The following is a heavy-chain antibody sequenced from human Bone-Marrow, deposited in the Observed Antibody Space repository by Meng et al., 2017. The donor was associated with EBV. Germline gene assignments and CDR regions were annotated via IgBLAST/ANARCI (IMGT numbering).Heavy chain of an antibody. J-gene: IGHJ5*02. Sequence: QRQLQDSDPGLVTPSETLSLHCTVSGVSITTYTSYWGWIRQPPGKGLEWIGTIYHSGTTYYNPSLQSRVTISVDTSKNQFSLKMNSVTAADTAVYYCARRAASWFDPWGQGALVTVSS. D-gene: IGHD5-18*01. CDR3: ARRAASWFDP. CDR1: GVSITTYTSY. CDR2: IYHSGTT. V-gene: IGHV4-39*01.